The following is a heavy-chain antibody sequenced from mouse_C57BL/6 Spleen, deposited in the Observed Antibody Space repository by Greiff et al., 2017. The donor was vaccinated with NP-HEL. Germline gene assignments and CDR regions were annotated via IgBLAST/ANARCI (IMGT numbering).Heavy chain of an antibody. V-gene: IGHV1-62-2*01. CDR1: GYTFTEYT. CDR3: ARHEEPLYGNYGAMDY. CDR2: FYPGSGSI. D-gene: IGHD2-1*01. Sequence: QVQLHHSSAELVKPGASVRLSCMASGYTFTEYTIHWVKQRSGQGLEWIGWFYPGSGSIQYNEKFKDKATLTADKSSSTVYMELSRLTSEDSAVYFCARHEEPLYGNYGAMDYWGQGTSVTVSS. J-gene: IGHJ4*01.